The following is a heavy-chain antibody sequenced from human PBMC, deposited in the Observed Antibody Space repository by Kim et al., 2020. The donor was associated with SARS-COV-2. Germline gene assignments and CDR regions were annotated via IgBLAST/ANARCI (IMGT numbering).Heavy chain of an antibody. CDR3: ASITMVRGVPKFDY. V-gene: IGHV3-11*04. D-gene: IGHD3-10*01. J-gene: IGHJ4*02. Sequence: ADSVKGRFTISRDNAKNSLYLQMNSLRAEDTAVYYCASITMVRGVPKFDYWGQGTLVTVSS.